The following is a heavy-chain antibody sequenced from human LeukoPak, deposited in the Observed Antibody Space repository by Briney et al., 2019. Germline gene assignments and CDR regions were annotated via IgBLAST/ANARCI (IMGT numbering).Heavy chain of an antibody. D-gene: IGHD1-26*01. J-gene: IGHJ4*02. Sequence: ASVNVSCKTSGYTFTNYDINWVRQATGQGLEWVGWMNPKSGYTGSAQRFQGRVTMTRDTSISTAYMELSSLGSEDTAVYYCARVWGAIDYWGQGTLVTVSS. V-gene: IGHV1-8*01. CDR3: ARVWGAIDY. CDR2: MNPKSGYT. CDR1: GYTFTNYD.